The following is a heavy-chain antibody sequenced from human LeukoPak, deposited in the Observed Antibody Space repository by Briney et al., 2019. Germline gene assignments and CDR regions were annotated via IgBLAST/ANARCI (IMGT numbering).Heavy chain of an antibody. CDR3: ARDRGIAVAGIEAADWFDP. D-gene: IGHD6-19*01. J-gene: IGHJ5*02. CDR2: INHSGST. Sequence: PSETLSLTCAVYGGSFSGYYWSWIRQPPGKGLEWIGEINHSGSTNYNPSLKSRVTISVDTSKNQFSLKLSSVTAADTAVYYCARDRGIAVAGIEAADWFDPWGQGTLVTVSS. V-gene: IGHV4-34*01. CDR1: GGSFSGYY.